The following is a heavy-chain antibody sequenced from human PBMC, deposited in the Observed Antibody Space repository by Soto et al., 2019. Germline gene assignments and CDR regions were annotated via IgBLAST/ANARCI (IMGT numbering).Heavy chain of an antibody. V-gene: IGHV4-39*01. J-gene: IGHJ5*02. Sequence: QLQLQESGPGLVNPSETLSLTCTVSGGSISDDTYYWGWIRQPPGKGLEWIGSIYYSGTSSYNPPLKSRVTMSVDTSKKQLSLRLISVTAADTAVYYCARLHCDSPNCVPLDPWGQGTLVIVSS. D-gene: IGHD2-2*01. CDR2: IYYSGTS. CDR1: GGSISDDTYY. CDR3: ARLHCDSPNCVPLDP.